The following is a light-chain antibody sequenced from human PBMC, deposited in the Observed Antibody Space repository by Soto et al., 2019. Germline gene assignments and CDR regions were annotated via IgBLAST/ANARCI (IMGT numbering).Light chain of an antibody. J-gene: IGKJ3*01. Sequence: EIVLTQSPATLSLSPGERATLSCRASQSVSSYLAWYQQKPGQAPRLLIYDVSNRATGIPARFSGSGSGTDFTLTISSLEPEDCAGYYCQQRSNWPRFTFGPGTKVDIK. CDR1: QSVSSY. V-gene: IGKV3-11*01. CDR2: DVS. CDR3: QQRSNWPRFT.